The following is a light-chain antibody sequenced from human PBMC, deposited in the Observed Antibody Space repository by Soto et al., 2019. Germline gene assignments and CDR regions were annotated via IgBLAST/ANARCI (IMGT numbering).Light chain of an antibody. V-gene: IGKV3-20*01. CDR3: QQYGSSHPLYT. Sequence: EIVLTQSPGTLSLSPGERATLSCRASQSVSSSYFAWYQQKPGQAPRLLIYGASSRATGIPDRFSGSGSGTDFTLTISRVEPEDFAVYYCQQYGSSHPLYTFGQGTKLEIK. J-gene: IGKJ2*01. CDR2: GAS. CDR1: QSVSSSY.